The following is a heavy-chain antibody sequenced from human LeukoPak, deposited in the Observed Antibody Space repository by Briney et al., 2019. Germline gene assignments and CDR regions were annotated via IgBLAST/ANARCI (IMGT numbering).Heavy chain of an antibody. V-gene: IGHV4-30-4*08. Sequence: SETLSLTCTVSGGSISNGDHYWSWIRQHPGKGLEWIGHIYYSGSTYYNPSLKSRVTISVDRSKNQFSLKLSSVTAADTAVYYCARDRYGDHTYFDYWGHGTLVTVSS. CDR2: IYYSGST. CDR3: ARDRYGDHTYFDY. J-gene: IGHJ4*01. CDR1: GGSISNGDHY. D-gene: IGHD4-17*01.